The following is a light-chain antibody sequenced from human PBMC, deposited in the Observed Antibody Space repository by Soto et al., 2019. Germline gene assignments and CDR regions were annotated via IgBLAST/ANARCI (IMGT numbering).Light chain of an antibody. Sequence: EIVLTQSPATLSVSPGDRVTLSFRASQSVDINLAWYQQKAGQAPRLLVYGASTKATDMPGRFSGRGSGTEFTLTINNLQSEDFAVYYCQQYRNWPRTFGQGTKVDIK. J-gene: IGKJ1*01. CDR3: QQYRNWPRT. CDR1: QSVDIN. V-gene: IGKV3-15*01. CDR2: GAS.